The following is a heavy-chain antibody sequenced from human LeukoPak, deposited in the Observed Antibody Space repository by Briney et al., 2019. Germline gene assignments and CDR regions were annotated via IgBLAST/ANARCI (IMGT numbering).Heavy chain of an antibody. V-gene: IGHV4-39*07. CDR3: ARDGQYYDFWSGYSGYYYYMDV. CDR2: IYYSGST. J-gene: IGHJ6*03. D-gene: IGHD3-3*01. CDR1: GGSISSSSYY. Sequence: SETLSLTCTVSGGSISSSSYYWGWIRQPPGKGLEWIGSIYYSGSTYYNPSLKSRVTISVDTSKNQFSLKLSSVTAADTAVYYCARDGQYYDFWSGYSGYYYYMDVWGKGTTVTVSS.